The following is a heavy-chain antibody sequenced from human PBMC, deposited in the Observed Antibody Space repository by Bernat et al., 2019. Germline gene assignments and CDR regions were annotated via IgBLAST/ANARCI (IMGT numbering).Heavy chain of an antibody. Sequence: QVQLQQWGAGLLKPSETLSLTCAVYGGSFSGYYWSWIRQPPGKGLEWIGEINHSGSTNYNPSLKSRVTISVDTSKNQFSLKLSSVTAADTAVYYCARDSPTYFDYWGQGTLVTVSS. CDR2: INHSGST. D-gene: IGHD2-21*01. V-gene: IGHV4-34*01. CDR1: GGSFSGYY. J-gene: IGHJ4*02. CDR3: ARDSPTYFDY.